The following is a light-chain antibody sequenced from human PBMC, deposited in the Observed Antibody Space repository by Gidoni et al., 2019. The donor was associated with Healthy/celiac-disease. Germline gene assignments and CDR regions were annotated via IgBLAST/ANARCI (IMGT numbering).Light chain of an antibody. CDR1: AVPKQY. J-gene: IGLJ2*01. V-gene: IGLV3-25*03. CDR2: KDS. CDR3: QSADSSGTYVV. Sequence: SYELTQPPSVSVYPGQTARITCSGDAVPKQYAYWYQQKPGQAPVLVIYKDSERPSGIPERFSGSSSGTTVTLTISGVQAEDEADYYCQSADSSGTYVVFGGGTKLTVL.